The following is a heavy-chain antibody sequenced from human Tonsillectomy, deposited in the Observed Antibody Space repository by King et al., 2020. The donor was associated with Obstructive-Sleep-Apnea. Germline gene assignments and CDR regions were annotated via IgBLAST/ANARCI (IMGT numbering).Heavy chain of an antibody. D-gene: IGHD4-23*01. CDR1: GFTFSSYS. CDR3: AGGDSRRISGGWYFDL. J-gene: IGHJ2*01. CDR2: ISSSSTTI. Sequence: VQLVESGGGLVQPGGSLRLSWAASGFTFSSYSMNWVRQAPGRGREGVSYISSSSTTIYYADSVKVRFTISGDNAKHSLYLQMNSVRAEDTAVYYCAGGDSRRISGGWYFDLWGRGTLVTVSS. V-gene: IGHV3-48*04.